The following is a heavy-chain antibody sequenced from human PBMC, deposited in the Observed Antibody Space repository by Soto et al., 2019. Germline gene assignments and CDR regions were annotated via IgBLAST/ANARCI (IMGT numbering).Heavy chain of an antibody. CDR1: GFTFSSYA. D-gene: IGHD6-19*01. CDR3: AKDDLIAVAGIRQGAVDAFDI. Sequence: GGSLRLSCAASGFTFSSYAMSWVRQAPGKGLEWVSAISGSGGSTYYADSVKGRFTISRDNSKNTLYLQMNSLRAEDTAVYYCAKDDLIAVAGIRQGAVDAFDIWGLGTMVTVSS. CDR2: ISGSGGST. J-gene: IGHJ3*02. V-gene: IGHV3-23*01.